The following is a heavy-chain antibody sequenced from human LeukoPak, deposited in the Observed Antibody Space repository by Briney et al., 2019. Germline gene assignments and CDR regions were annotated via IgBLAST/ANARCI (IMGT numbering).Heavy chain of an antibody. CDR2: INPHSGAT. CDR1: RYIFTGHY. V-gene: IGHV1-2*02. D-gene: IGHD1-1*01. Sequence: ASVKVSCKASRYIFTGHYMRWVRQAPGQGLEWMGWINPHSGATDYAPNFQGRVTMTRDTSISTAYMDLNSLRSDGTAIYYCARDRGTGLFFDYWGQGTLVTVSS. J-gene: IGHJ4*02. CDR3: ARDRGTGLFFDY.